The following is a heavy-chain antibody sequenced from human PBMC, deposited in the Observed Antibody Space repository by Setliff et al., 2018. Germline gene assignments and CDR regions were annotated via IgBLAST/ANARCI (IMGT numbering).Heavy chain of an antibody. CDR1: GDSISSGSYY. V-gene: IGHV4-61*09. J-gene: IGHJ6*03. CDR3: ARVIVVVPAAIGKVNYYMDV. CDR2: FHTGGST. Sequence: SETLSLTCTVSGDSISSGSYYWTWIRQPAGKGLEWIGHFHTGGSTNYNRSLRSRVSISVDTSKNQFSLKLSSVTAADTAVYYCARVIVVVPAAIGKVNYYMDVWGKGTTVTVSS. D-gene: IGHD2-2*01.